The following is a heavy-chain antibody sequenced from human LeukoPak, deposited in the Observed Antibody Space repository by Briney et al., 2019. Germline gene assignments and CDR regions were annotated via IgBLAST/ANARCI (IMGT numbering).Heavy chain of an antibody. CDR3: AKVRGSSRAYFDY. CDR2: IGGSGDTT. V-gene: IGHV3-23*01. J-gene: IGHJ4*02. CDR1: GFSFSTYA. Sequence: GGSLRLSCVASGFSFSTYAMSWVRQAPGKGLEWVAAIGGSGDTTNYADSVRGRFTIPRDNSKNTLYVQMNSLRVEDTAVYYCAKVRGSSRAYFDYWGQGTLVTVSS. D-gene: IGHD6-13*01.